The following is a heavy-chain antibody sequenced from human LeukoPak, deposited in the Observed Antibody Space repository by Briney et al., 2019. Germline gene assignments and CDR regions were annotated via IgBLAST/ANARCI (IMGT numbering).Heavy chain of an antibody. D-gene: IGHD4-17*01. J-gene: IGHJ4*02. CDR2: ISGSGGST. V-gene: IGHV3-23*01. Sequence: PGGSLRLSCAASGFTFSSYAMSWVRQAPGKGLEWVSAISGSGGSTYYADSVKGRFTISRDNSKNTLYLQMNSLRAEDTAVYYCAKVDDYGDRPLLDYWGQGTLVTVSS. CDR3: AKVDDYGDRPLLDY. CDR1: GFTFSSYA.